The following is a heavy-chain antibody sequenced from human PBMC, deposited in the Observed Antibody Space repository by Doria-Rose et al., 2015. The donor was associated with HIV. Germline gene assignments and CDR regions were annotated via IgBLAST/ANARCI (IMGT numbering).Heavy chain of an antibody. CDR3: ARIESSRWYHKYYFDF. Sequence: QVTLKESGPVLVKPTETLTLTCTVSGVSLSSPGMGVSWIRQPPGKALEWLANIFSDDERSYKTSLKSRLTISRGTSNSKVVLTMTDMDPVDTATYYCARIESSRWYHKYYFDFWGQGTLVIVSA. CDR1: GVSLSSPGMG. D-gene: IGHD6-13*01. CDR2: IFSDDER. V-gene: IGHV2-26*01. J-gene: IGHJ4*02.